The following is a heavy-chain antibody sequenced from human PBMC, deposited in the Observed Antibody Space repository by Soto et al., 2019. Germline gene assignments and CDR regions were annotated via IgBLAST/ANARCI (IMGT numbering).Heavy chain of an antibody. J-gene: IGHJ4*02. CDR1: GFTFSSYW. CDR2: INSDGSST. CDR3: AREADTAMVDGYFDY. Sequence: EGSLRLSCAASGFTFSSYWMHWVRQAPGKGLVWVSRINSDGSSTSYADSVKGRFTISRDNAKNTLYLQMNSLRAEDTAVYYCAREADTAMVDGYFDYWGQGTLVTVSS. D-gene: IGHD5-18*01. V-gene: IGHV3-74*01.